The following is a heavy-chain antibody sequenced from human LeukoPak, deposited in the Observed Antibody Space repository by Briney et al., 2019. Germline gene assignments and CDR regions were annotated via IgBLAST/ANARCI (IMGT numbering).Heavy chain of an antibody. CDR1: GYSISSGYY. Sequence: SETLSLTCAVSGYSISSGYYWGWIRPPPGKGLEWIGSIYHSGSTYYNPSLTSRVTISVDTPKNQFSLKLISVTDANTAVYYCARHGGLGYCSSTSCYRAAGSLGYWGQGTLVTVSS. CDR3: ARHGGLGYCSSTSCYRAAGSLGY. CDR2: IYHSGST. D-gene: IGHD2-2*01. J-gene: IGHJ4*02. V-gene: IGHV4-38-2*01.